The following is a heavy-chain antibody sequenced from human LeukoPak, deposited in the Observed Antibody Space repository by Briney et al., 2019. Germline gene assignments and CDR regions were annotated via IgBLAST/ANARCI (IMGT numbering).Heavy chain of an antibody. CDR3: AKRGVVIRVILVGFHKEAYYFDS. J-gene: IGHJ4*02. CDR2: ISDSGGRT. V-gene: IGHV3-23*01. CDR1: GITLSNYG. Sequence: GGSLRLSCAVSGITLSNYGMSWVRQAPGKGLEWVAGISDSGGRTKYADSVKGRFTISRNNPKNTLYLQMNSLRPGDTAVYFCAKRGVVIRVILVGFHKEAYYFDSWGQGVLVTVSS. D-gene: IGHD3-22*01.